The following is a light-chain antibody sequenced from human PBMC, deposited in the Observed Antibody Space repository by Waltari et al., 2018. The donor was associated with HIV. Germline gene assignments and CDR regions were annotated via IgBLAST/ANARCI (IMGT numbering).Light chain of an antibody. CDR2: GGT. J-gene: IGKJ1*01. CDR3: QHYYNWPPWT. Sequence: ELIMTQSPPTLSVSRGERVTLSCKASESVNATLAWLQQKPGQAPRLLCYGGTTRATGIPVRCSGSGSETEFLLTISGLQSEDFGVYYCQHYYNWPPWTFGQGTTVEVK. V-gene: IGKV3-15*01. CDR1: ESVNAT.